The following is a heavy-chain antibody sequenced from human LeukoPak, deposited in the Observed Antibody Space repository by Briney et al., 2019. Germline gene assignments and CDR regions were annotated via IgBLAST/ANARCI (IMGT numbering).Heavy chain of an antibody. CDR3: ARGGRPPSYFDY. CDR1: GFTVSSNY. Sequence: GGSLRLSCAASGFTVSSNYMSWVRQAPGKGLDWVSVIYSGGSTYYADSVKGRFTISRDNSKNTLYLQMNSLRAEDTAVYYCARGGRPPSYFDYWGQGTLVTVSS. V-gene: IGHV3-66*01. CDR2: IYSGGST. J-gene: IGHJ4*02. D-gene: IGHD3-16*01.